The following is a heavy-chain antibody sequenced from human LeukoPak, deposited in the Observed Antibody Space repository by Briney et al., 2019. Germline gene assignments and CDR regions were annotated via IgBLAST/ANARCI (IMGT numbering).Heavy chain of an antibody. D-gene: IGHD5-12*01. CDR1: GGSISSYY. J-gene: IGHJ3*02. V-gene: IGHV4-59*01. CDR3: ARRTSGHVRFDI. Sequence: SETLSLTCTVSGGSISSYYWSWIRQPPGKGLEWIGYIYYSGSTNYNPSLKSRVTISVDTSKNQFSLKLSSVTAADTAVYYCARRTSGHVRFDIWGQGTMVTVSS. CDR2: IYYSGST.